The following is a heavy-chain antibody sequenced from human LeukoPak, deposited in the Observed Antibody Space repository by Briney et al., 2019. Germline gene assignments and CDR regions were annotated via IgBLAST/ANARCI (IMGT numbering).Heavy chain of an antibody. Sequence: GESLKISCKGSGYSFTSYWIGWVRQMPGKGLEWMGIIYPGDSDTRYSPSFQGQVTISADKSISTAYLQWSSLKASDTAMYYCARSPGSSSSADAFDIWGQGTMVTVPS. J-gene: IGHJ3*02. CDR1: GYSFTSYW. CDR3: ARSPGSSSSADAFDI. D-gene: IGHD6-6*01. V-gene: IGHV5-51*01. CDR2: IYPGDSDT.